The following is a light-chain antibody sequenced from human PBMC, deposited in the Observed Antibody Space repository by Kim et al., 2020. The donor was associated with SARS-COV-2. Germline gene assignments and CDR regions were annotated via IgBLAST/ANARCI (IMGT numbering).Light chain of an antibody. Sequence: EVVLTQSPGTLSLSPGERATLSCRARPSVSSSNFAWYQQRPGQAPRLLIYGASTRATGIPDRFSGSGSGTDFTLTISRMEPEDFAVYYCQQYGNSSTFGQGTRREIK. CDR1: PSVSSSN. CDR2: GAS. J-gene: IGKJ5*01. V-gene: IGKV3-20*01. CDR3: QQYGNSST.